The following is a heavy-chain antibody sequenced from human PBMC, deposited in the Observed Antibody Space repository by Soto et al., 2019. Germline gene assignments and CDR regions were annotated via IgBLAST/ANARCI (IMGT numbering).Heavy chain of an antibody. CDR2: IYYSGST. CDR1: GGSISSGGYY. V-gene: IGHV4-31*03. J-gene: IGHJ3*02. CDR3: ARDPAEDYYDSSGYYLDDFDI. D-gene: IGHD3-22*01. Sequence: SETLSLTCTVSGGSISSGGYYWSWIRQHPGKGLEWIGYIYYSGSTYYNPSLKSRVTISVDTSKNQFSLKLSSVTAADTAVYYCARDPAEDYYDSSGYYLDDFDIWGQGTMVTVSS.